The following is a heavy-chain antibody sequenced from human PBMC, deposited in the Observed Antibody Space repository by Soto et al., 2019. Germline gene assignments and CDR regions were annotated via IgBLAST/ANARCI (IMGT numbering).Heavy chain of an antibody. CDR2: IYYSGST. V-gene: IGHV4-59*01. J-gene: IGHJ4*02. Sequence: SETLSLTCTVSGGFINKYCWSGIRQPPGKGLEWIGYIYYSGSTNYNPSLKSRVTISLDTSKKQFSLKLSSVTAADTAVYFCARGFRSSSSPLDYWGQGTLVTVSS. CDR1: GGFINKYC. CDR3: ARGFRSSSSPLDY. D-gene: IGHD6-6*01.